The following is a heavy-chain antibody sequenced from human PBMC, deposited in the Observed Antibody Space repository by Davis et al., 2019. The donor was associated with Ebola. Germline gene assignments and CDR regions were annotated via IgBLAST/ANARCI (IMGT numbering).Heavy chain of an antibody. V-gene: IGHV5-51*01. D-gene: IGHD1-20*01. CDR1: GNRFSSHW. Sequence: GESLKISCKDSGNRFSSHWIGWVRQMPGKGLEWMGIIYTGDSDTRYSPSFRGQVTISADKSMKTAFLQWSSLKASDTAIYYCATLRRTITGMDDGFDIWGQGTMVTVSS. J-gene: IGHJ3*02. CDR2: IYTGDSDT. CDR3: ATLRRTITGMDDGFDI.